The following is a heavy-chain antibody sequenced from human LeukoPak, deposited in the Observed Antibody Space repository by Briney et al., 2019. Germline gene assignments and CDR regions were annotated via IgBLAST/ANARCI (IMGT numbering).Heavy chain of an antibody. D-gene: IGHD1-26*01. Sequence: ASVKVSCKASGYTFTSYGISWVRQAPGQGLEWMGWISAYNGNTNYAQKLQGRVTMTTDTSTSTAYMELRSLRSDDTAVYYCAATSPAIVGATSDAFDIWGQGTMVTVSS. V-gene: IGHV1-18*01. CDR2: ISAYNGNT. J-gene: IGHJ3*02. CDR1: GYTFTSYG. CDR3: AATSPAIVGATSDAFDI.